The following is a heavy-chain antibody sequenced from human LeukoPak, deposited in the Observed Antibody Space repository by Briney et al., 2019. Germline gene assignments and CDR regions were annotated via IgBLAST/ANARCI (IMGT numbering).Heavy chain of an antibody. CDR1: GGSISSGGYY. CDR2: IYYSGST. V-gene: IGHV4-31*03. Sequence: PSETLSLTCTVSGGSISSGGYYWSWIRQHPGKGLEWIGYIYYSGSTYYNPSLKSRVTISVDTSKNQFSLKLSSVTAADTAVYYCARARGWVAVLDYWGQGTLVTVSS. CDR3: ARARGWVAVLDY. D-gene: IGHD2-15*01. J-gene: IGHJ4*02.